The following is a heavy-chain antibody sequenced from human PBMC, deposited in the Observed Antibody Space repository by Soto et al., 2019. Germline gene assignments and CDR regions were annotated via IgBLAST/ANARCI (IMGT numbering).Heavy chain of an antibody. CDR2: ISGSGVGT. CDR3: AKCMTSVTAFPFDI. CDR1: GFTFSSYA. J-gene: IGHJ3*02. Sequence: EVQLLESGGGLVQPGGSLRLSCAASGFTFSSYAMSSVRQAPGKGLEWVSAISGSGVGTYYADSVKGRFTISRDNSKNTLYLQMNSLRAEDSAVYYCAKCMTSVTAFPFDIWGQGTMVSVSS. D-gene: IGHD4-17*01. V-gene: IGHV3-23*01.